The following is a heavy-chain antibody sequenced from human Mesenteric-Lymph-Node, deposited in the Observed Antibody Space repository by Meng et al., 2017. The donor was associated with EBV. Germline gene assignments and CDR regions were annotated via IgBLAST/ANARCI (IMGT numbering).Heavy chain of an antibody. CDR1: GYTLPELS. J-gene: IGHJ4*02. CDR2: FDPEDDEA. Sequence: VQVGHSGADGKKPGRSVTASCKVSGYTLPELSIHGVRQAPGKGLEWMGGFDPEDDEAIYAQKFQGRVTMTEDTYTDTAYMELSSLRSEDTAVYYCVTGKGFGGVIADSPYFDYWGQGTLVTVSS. V-gene: IGHV1-24*01. CDR3: VTGKGFGGVIADSPYFDY. D-gene: IGHD3-16*02.